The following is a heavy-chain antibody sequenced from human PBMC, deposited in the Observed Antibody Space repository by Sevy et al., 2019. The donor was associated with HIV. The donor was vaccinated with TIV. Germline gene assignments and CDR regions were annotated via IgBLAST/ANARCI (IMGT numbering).Heavy chain of an antibody. CDR3: AKDGAPHYYDSSGYFGS. D-gene: IGHD3-22*01. J-gene: IGHJ4*02. V-gene: IGHV3-30*18. Sequence: GGSLRLSCAASGFTFSSYGMHWVRQAPGKGLEWVAVISYDGSNKYYADSVKGRLTISRDNSKNTLYLQMNSLRAEDTAVYYCAKDGAPHYYDSSGYFGSWGQGTLVTVSS. CDR1: GFTFSSYG. CDR2: ISYDGSNK.